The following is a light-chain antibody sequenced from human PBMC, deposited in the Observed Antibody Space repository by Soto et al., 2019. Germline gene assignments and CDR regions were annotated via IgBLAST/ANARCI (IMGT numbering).Light chain of an antibody. Sequence: DIQMTQYPSSLSASVGDRVTITCRASQTISVYLNWYQQKTGKPPKLLISAASNLQSGVPSRFRGSGSETDFTLTITSLQPEDFATYYCQQSYSNANTFGQGTKLEIK. CDR2: AAS. CDR1: QTISVY. CDR3: QQSYSNANT. V-gene: IGKV1-39*01. J-gene: IGKJ2*01.